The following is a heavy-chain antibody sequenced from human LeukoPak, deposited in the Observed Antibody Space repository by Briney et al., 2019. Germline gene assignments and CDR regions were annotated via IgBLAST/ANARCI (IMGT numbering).Heavy chain of an antibody. J-gene: IGHJ4*02. CDR1: GCSISSYY. D-gene: IGHD3-22*01. V-gene: IGHV4-4*07. Sequence: RASETLSLTCTVSGCSISSYYWSWIRQPAGKGLEWIGRIYTSGSTNYNPSLKSRVTMSVDTSKNEFSLKLSSLTAADPAVYYCVVYYYDSSGQLEEKNNWGQGTLVTVSS. CDR3: VVYYYDSSGQLEEKNN. CDR2: IYTSGST.